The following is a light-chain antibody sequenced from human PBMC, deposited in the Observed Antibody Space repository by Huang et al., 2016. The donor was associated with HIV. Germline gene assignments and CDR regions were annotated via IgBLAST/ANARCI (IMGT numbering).Light chain of an antibody. CDR3: QQYNNWPPLIT. V-gene: IGKV3-15*01. CDR1: ETMSSN. J-gene: IGKJ4*01. CDR2: SAS. Sequence: EIVMTQSPAILSVSPGERATLSCRASETMSSNLAWYQQKPGQAPRLVIYSASTRATGIPARFSGSWSGTKFTLTISSLQSEDFAVYYCQQYNNWPPLITFGGGTKVEI.